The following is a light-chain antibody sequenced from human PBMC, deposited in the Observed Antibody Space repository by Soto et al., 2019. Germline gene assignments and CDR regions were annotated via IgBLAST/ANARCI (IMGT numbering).Light chain of an antibody. CDR3: SSYTSSSSLWV. CDR2: DVS. J-gene: IGLJ1*01. V-gene: IGLV2-14*01. Sequence: QSALTQPASVSGSPGQSITISCTGTSSDVGGYNYVSWYQQHPGKAPKLMIYDVSNRPSGVSNRFSGSKSGNTASQTISGLQAEDEADYYCSSYTSSSSLWVFGTGTKLTVL. CDR1: SSDVGGYNY.